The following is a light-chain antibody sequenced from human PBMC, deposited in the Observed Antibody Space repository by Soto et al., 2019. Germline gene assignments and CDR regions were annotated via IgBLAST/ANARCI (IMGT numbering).Light chain of an antibody. CDR3: QQSATLPLT. CDR1: QAFGNL. Sequence: DIQMTQSPSSVSASLGESATLTCRASQAFGNLLAWYQQKRGQAPKLLIYGISTLQGGVPARFSGSESGTDFTLTISSVQPEDSATYYCQQSATLPLTFGGGTEVEIK. CDR2: GIS. V-gene: IGKV1-12*01. J-gene: IGKJ4*01.